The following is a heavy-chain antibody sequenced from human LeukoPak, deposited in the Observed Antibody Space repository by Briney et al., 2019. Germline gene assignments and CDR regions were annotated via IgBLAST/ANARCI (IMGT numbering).Heavy chain of an antibody. V-gene: IGHV3-43*02. CDR3: AKETVAATGAAPNWFDP. J-gene: IGHJ5*02. CDR2: ISGDGGST. CDR1: GFTFDDYA. Sequence: GGSLRLSCAASGFTFDDYAVHWVRQAPGKGLEWVSLISGDGGSTYYADSVKGRFTISRDNSKNSLYLQMNSLRTEDTALYYCAKETVAATGAAPNWFDPWGQGTLVTVSS. D-gene: IGHD2-15*01.